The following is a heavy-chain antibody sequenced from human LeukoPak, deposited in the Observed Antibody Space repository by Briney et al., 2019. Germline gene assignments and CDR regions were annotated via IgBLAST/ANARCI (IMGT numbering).Heavy chain of an antibody. CDR1: GFTFSSYG. CDR3: ARAGTLTGCDY. D-gene: IGHD3-9*01. J-gene: IGHJ4*02. CDR2: IWYDGSNK. Sequence: GRSLRLSCAASGFTFSSYGMHWVRQAPGKGLEWVAVIWYDGSNKYYADSVKGRFTISRGNSKNTLYLQMNSLRAEDTAVYYCARAGTLTGCDYWGQGTLVTVSS. V-gene: IGHV3-33*01.